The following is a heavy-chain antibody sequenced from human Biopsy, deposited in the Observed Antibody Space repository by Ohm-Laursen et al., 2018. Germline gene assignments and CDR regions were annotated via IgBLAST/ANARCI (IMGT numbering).Heavy chain of an antibody. J-gene: IGHJ4*02. D-gene: IGHD4-23*01. Sequence: GTLSLTCTVSGDSISSYYWSWIRQPPGKGLEWIGHISYTGYTSYNASLKSRVTISVDTSRNHFSLRLSSLTAADTAVYYCARGSNDFGGLYFPRWGQGTLVTVSS. CDR3: ARGSNDFGGLYFPR. V-gene: IGHV4-59*01. CDR2: ISYTGYT. CDR1: GDSISSYY.